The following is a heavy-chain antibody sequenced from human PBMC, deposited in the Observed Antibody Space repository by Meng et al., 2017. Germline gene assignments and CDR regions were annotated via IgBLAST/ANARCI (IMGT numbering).Heavy chain of an antibody. CDR2: ISAYNGNT. CDR1: GYTFTSYG. D-gene: IGHD3-10*01. J-gene: IGHJ3*02. CDR3: ARARIYYGSGTNAFDI. V-gene: IGHV1-18*01. Sequence: ASVKVSCKASGYTFTSYGISWVRQAPGQGLEWMGWISAYNGNTNYAQKLQGRVTMTTDTSTSTAYMELRSLRSDDTAVYYCARARIYYGSGTNAFDIWGQGTMVTVSS.